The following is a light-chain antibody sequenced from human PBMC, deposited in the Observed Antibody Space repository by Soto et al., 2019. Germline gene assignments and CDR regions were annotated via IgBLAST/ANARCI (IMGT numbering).Light chain of an antibody. Sequence: QSVLTQPPSVSGTPGQWITISCSGSSSDIGTNYVYWYQQLPGAAPKLLIYRNNQRPSGVPDRFSGSKSGTSASLAISGLRSEDEAEYHCAGWDDSLSGFCVFGTGTKVTVL. CDR1: SSDIGTNY. CDR3: AGWDDSLSGFCV. J-gene: IGLJ1*01. CDR2: RNN. V-gene: IGLV1-47*01.